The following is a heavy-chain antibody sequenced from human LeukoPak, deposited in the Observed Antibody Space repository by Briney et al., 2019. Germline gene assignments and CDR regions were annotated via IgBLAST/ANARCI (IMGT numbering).Heavy chain of an antibody. D-gene: IGHD3-16*01. CDR2: TYYRSKWYF. CDR3: ARGVTAHYDY. CDR1: GDSVSSNSVA. J-gene: IGHJ4*02. V-gene: IGHV6-1*01. Sequence: SQTLSLTCAISGDSVSSNSVAWNWVRQSPSRGLEWLGRTYYRSKWYFEYAVSVKSRVTINPDTSKNQFSLHLNSVTPDDTAMYYCARGVTAHYDYWGQGTLVTVSS.